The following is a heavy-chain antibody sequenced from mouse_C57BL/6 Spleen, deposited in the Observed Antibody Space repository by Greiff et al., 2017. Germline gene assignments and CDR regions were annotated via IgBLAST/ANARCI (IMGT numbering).Heavy chain of an antibody. J-gene: IGHJ2*01. CDR2: INPSTGGT. D-gene: IGHD2-5*01. Sequence: VQLKESGPELVKPGASVKISCKASGYSFTGYYMNWVKQSPEKSLEWIGEINPSTGGTTYNQKFKAKAPLTVDKSSSPAYMQLKSLTSEDSAVYYCARNYYSNYFDYWGQGTTLTVSS. CDR1: GYSFTGYY. V-gene: IGHV1-42*01. CDR3: ARNYYSNYFDY.